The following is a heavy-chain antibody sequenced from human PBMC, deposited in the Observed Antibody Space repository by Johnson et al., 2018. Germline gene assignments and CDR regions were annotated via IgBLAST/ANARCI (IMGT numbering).Heavy chain of an antibody. CDR1: GYTFTSYD. V-gene: IGHV1-8*01. J-gene: IGHJ6*03. CDR3: AITYCTGGTFYPRPLYYYYYYMDV. D-gene: IGHD2-8*02. Sequence: QVQLVESGAEVKKPGASVKVSCKASGYTFTSYDINWVRQATGQGLEWMGWMNPNSGNTGHAQKFQGRVTMTRNTSISTAYMELSSLRSEDTALYYCAITYCTGGTFYPRPLYYYYYYMDVWGKGTTVTVSS. CDR2: MNPNSGNT.